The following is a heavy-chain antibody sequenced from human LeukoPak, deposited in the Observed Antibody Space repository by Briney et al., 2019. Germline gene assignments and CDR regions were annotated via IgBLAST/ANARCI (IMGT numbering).Heavy chain of an antibody. CDR1: GFTFDDYA. CDR3: AKDISFYDSSGFDAFDI. CDR2: ISWNSGSI. V-gene: IGHV3-9*01. J-gene: IGHJ3*02. D-gene: IGHD3-22*01. Sequence: GRSLRLSCAASGFTFDDYAMHWVRQAPGKGLEWVSGISWNSGSIYYADSVKGRFTISRDNAKNSLYLQMNSLRAEDTALYYCAKDISFYDSSGFDAFDIWGQGTMVPV.